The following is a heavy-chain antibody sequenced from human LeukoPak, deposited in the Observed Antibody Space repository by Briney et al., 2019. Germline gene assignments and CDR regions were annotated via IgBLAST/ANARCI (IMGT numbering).Heavy chain of an antibody. D-gene: IGHD2-15*01. CDR3: ARDQGCSGGSCRYYYYYYGMDV. V-gene: IGHV1-2*02. J-gene: IGHJ6*02. CDR1: GYTFTGHF. Sequence: GASVNVSCKASGYTFTGHFIHWVRQAPGQGLEWVGWIDPNSGGTKYAQKFQGRVTMTRDTSISTAYMELRSLRSDDTAVYYCARDQGCSGGSCRYYYYYYGMDVWGQGTTVTVSS. CDR2: IDPNSGGT.